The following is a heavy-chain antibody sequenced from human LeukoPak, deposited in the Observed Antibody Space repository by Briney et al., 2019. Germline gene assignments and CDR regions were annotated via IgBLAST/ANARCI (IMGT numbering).Heavy chain of an antibody. V-gene: IGHV3-21*01. CDR2: ISSSSSYI. Sequence: GGSLRLSCAASGFTFSSYSMSWVRQAPGKGLEWVSSISSSSSYIYYADSVKDRFTISRDNAKNSLYLQMNSLRAEDTAVYYCARDWRGGSYPDYWGQGTLVTVSS. CDR3: ARDWRGGSYPDY. J-gene: IGHJ4*02. CDR1: GFTFSSYS. D-gene: IGHD1-26*01.